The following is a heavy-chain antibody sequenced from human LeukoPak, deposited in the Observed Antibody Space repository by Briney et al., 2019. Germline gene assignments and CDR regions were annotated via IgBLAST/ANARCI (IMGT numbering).Heavy chain of an antibody. D-gene: IGHD6-13*01. CDR2: IYFSGGT. CDR3: ARDPQQLAKFDY. CDR1: GGSISTSSYY. Sequence: PSETLSLTCTVSGGSISTSSYYWAWIRQPPGKGLEWIGSIYFSGGTYFNPSLKSRLTISIDTSKNLFSLNLSSVTAADTALYYCARDPQQLAKFDYWGQGTLVTVSS. V-gene: IGHV4-39*07. J-gene: IGHJ4*02.